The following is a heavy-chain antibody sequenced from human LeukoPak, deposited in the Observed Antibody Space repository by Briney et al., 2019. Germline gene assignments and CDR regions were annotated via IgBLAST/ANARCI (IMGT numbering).Heavy chain of an antibody. Sequence: SVKVSCKASGGTFSSYAISWVRQAPGQGLEWMGGIIPIFGTANYAQKFQGRVTITTDESTSTAYMELSSLRSEDTAVYYCARGLEYYDILTGYLYYFDYWGQGTLVTVSS. CDR2: IIPIFGTA. D-gene: IGHD3-9*01. V-gene: IGHV1-69*05. J-gene: IGHJ4*02. CDR1: GGTFSSYA. CDR3: ARGLEYYDILTGYLYYFDY.